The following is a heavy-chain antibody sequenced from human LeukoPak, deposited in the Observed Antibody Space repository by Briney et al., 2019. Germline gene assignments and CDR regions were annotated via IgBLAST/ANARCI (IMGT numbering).Heavy chain of an antibody. CDR1: GYIFTNYG. CDR2: ITPYNGNT. D-gene: IGHD1-26*01. V-gene: IGHV1-18*01. CDR3: AKGEGFLDY. Sequence: ASVKVSCKASGYIFTNYGITWVRQAPGQGLEWMGWITPYNGNTNYNYAQKFQGRVTMTTDSSTSTAYMEVRSLGSDDTAVYYCAKGEGFLDYWGQGTLVTVSS. J-gene: IGHJ4*02.